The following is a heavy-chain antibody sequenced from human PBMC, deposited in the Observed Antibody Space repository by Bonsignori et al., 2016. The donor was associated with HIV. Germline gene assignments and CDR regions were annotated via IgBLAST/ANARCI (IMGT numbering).Heavy chain of an antibody. V-gene: IGHV3-21*01. Sequence: WIRQPPGKGLEWVSAIDSSSTHILYAVSVRDRFTVSRDNAQNSLYLQMNSLRVEDTAVYYCARERAHYGGSDAFDIWGQGTVVTVSS. CDR3: ARERAHYGGSDAFDI. CDR2: IDSSSTHI. D-gene: IGHD4-23*01. J-gene: IGHJ3*02.